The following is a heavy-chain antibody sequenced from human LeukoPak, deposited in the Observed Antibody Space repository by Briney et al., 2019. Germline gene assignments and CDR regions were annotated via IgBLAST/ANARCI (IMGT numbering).Heavy chain of an antibody. CDR2: TYNMSKWYN. Sequence: SQTLSITCAISGDRVSSNSAAWNWNRQSPSRGLEWLGRTYNMSKWYNDYAVSVKSRITINPDAYKNQFSLQLNSVTPEDTAVYYCAREGSRDSSSWYWFDPWGQGTLVTVSS. V-gene: IGHV6-1*01. CDR1: GDRVSSNSAA. J-gene: IGHJ5*02. CDR3: AREGSRDSSSWYWFDP. D-gene: IGHD6-13*01.